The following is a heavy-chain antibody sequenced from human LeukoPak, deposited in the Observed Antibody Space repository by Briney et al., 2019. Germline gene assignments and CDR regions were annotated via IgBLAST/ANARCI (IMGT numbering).Heavy chain of an antibody. V-gene: IGHV3-20*04. CDR3: AKVYYYDSSGSDY. CDR1: GFTFDDYG. Sequence: GGSLRLSCAASGFTFDDYGMSWVRQAPGKGLEWGSGINCIGGITVYADSVKGRFTISRDNSKNTLYLQMNSLRAEDTAVYYCAKVYYYDSSGSDYWGQGTLVTVSS. D-gene: IGHD3-22*01. J-gene: IGHJ4*02. CDR2: INCIGGIT.